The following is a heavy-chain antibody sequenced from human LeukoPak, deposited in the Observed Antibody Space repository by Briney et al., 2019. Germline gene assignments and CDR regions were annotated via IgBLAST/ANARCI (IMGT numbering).Heavy chain of an antibody. CDR1: GFTFSSYS. J-gene: IGHJ6*02. CDR3: AREGLNDFWSGYYIRSDAYGMDV. CDR2: ISSSSSYI. V-gene: IGHV3-21*01. Sequence: GGSLRLSCAASGFTFSSYSMNWVRQAPGKGLEWVSSISSSSSYIYYADSVEGRFTISRDNAKNSLYLQMNSLRAEDTAVYYCAREGLNDFWSGYYIRSDAYGMDVWGQGTTVTVSS. D-gene: IGHD3-3*01.